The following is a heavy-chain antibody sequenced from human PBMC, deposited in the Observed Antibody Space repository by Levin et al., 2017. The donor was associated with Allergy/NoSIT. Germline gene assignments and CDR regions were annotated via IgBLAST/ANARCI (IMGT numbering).Heavy chain of an antibody. CDR1: GFTFSSYS. D-gene: IGHD1-26*01. CDR2: ISSGSSYI. Sequence: PSETLSLTCAASGFTFSSYSMNWVRQAPGKGLEWVSSISSGSSYIYYADSVKGRFTISRDNAKNSLYLQMNSLRAEDTAVYFCARSKIGYSGTYYFDYWGQGTLVTVSS. V-gene: IGHV3-21*01. J-gene: IGHJ4*02. CDR3: ARSKIGYSGTYYFDY.